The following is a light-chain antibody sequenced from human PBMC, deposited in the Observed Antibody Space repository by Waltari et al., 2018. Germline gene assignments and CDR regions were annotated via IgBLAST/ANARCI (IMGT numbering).Light chain of an antibody. CDR3: QQYNTYPFT. J-gene: IGKJ3*01. CDR2: KAS. V-gene: IGKV1-5*03. Sequence: DIQMTQSPSTLSASVGDRVTITCRASQSISIWLAWYRQKPGKAPKVLIYKASSLESGVPSRFSGSGSGTEFTLTINSLQPDDFATFYCQQYNTYPFTFGPGTKVDIK. CDR1: QSISIW.